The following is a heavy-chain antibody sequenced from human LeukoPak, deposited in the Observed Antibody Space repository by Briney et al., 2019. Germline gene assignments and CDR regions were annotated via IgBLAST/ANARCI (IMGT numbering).Heavy chain of an antibody. CDR1: GFTFSSYS. CDR3: AQLVRDAFDI. Sequence: GGSLRLSCAASGFTFSSYSMSWVRQAPGKGLEWVSSISSSSSYIYYADSVKGRFTISRDNAKNSLHLQMNSLRAEDTAVYYCAQLVRDAFDIWGQGTMVTVSS. D-gene: IGHD6-13*01. J-gene: IGHJ3*02. CDR2: ISSSSSYI. V-gene: IGHV3-21*01.